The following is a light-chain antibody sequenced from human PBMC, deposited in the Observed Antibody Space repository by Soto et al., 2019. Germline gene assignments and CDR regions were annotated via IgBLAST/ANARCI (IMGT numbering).Light chain of an antibody. Sequence: QSVLTQPPSASGTPGQRGGISCSGSNSNIGSKYVYWYQQLPGTAPKLLMYRNNQRPSGVPDRFSGSKSGTSASLAISGLRSEDEADYYCAAWDNNLGGPAFGGGTKLTVL. CDR1: NSNIGSKY. J-gene: IGLJ2*01. V-gene: IGLV1-47*01. CDR3: AAWDNNLGGPA. CDR2: RNN.